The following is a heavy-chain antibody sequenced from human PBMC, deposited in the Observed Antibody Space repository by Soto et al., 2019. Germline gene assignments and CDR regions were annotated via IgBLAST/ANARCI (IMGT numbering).Heavy chain of an antibody. J-gene: IGHJ5*02. Sequence: QLQLQESGPGLVKPSETLSLTCTVSGGSISSSSYFWGWIRKPPGKGLEWIGSIYYSGSTYYNPSLKSRVTVSVDTSKNQFSRKLSSVTAADTAVYYCARHPSDFWFDPWGQGTLVTVSS. D-gene: IGHD2-21*02. CDR3: ARHPSDFWFDP. V-gene: IGHV4-39*01. CDR1: GGSISSSSYF. CDR2: IYYSGST.